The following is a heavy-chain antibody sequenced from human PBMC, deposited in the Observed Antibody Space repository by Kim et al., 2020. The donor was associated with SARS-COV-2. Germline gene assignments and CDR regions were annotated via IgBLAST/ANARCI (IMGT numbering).Heavy chain of an antibody. CDR3: ARDPGSAAMDV. D-gene: IGHD6-13*01. CDR2: ISYDGSNK. CDR1: GFTFSSYG. Sequence: GGSLRLSCAASGFTFSSYGMHWVRQAPGKGLEWVAVISYDGSNKYYADSVKGRFTISRDNSKNTLYLQMNSLRAEDTAVYYCARDPGSAAMDVWGQGTTV. V-gene: IGHV3-30*19. J-gene: IGHJ6*02.